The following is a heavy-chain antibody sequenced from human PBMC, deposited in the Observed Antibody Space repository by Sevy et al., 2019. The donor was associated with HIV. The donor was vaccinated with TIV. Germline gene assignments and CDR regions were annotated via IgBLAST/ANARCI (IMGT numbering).Heavy chain of an antibody. CDR1: GGTFSSYA. Sequence: ASVKVSCKASGGTFSSYAISWLRQAPGQGLEWMGGIIPIFGTANYAQKFQGRVTITADKSTSTAYMELSSLRSEDTAVYYCARDRRSGSRESAFDIWGQGTMVTVSS. D-gene: IGHD1-26*01. J-gene: IGHJ3*02. CDR2: IIPIFGTA. CDR3: ARDRRSGSRESAFDI. V-gene: IGHV1-69*06.